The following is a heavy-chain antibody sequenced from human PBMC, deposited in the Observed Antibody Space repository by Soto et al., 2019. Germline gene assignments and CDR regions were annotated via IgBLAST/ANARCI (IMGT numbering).Heavy chain of an antibody. CDR3: ARPASGTQNYFDF. Sequence: SEPLSLTCTVSGGSISSISYSWGWIRQSPGEGLEWIGNIFYNGITYYNPSLKSRVTISADTSKNHFSLKLSSVTVADTAGDSYARPASGTQNYFDFWGQGALVTVSS. CDR1: GGSISSISYS. CDR2: IFYNGIT. J-gene: IGHJ4*02. V-gene: IGHV4-39*02. D-gene: IGHD1-1*01.